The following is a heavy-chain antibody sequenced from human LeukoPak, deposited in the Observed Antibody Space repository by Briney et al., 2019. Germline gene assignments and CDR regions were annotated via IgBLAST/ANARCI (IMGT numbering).Heavy chain of an antibody. J-gene: IGHJ4*02. CDR2: ISYDGSKK. CDR3: ARDDDYGDYVVDY. V-gene: IGHV3-30*04. D-gene: IGHD4-17*01. Sequence: GGSLRLSCAASGFTFSRYAMHWVRQAPGKGLEWVAVISYDGSKKYYADSVKGRFTISRDNSKNTLYLQMNSLRADDTAVYYWARDDDYGDYVVDYWGQGTLVTVSS. CDR1: GFTFSRYA.